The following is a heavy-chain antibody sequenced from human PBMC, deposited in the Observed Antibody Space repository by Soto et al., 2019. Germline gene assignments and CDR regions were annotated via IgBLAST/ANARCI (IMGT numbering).Heavy chain of an antibody. CDR1: WGSLIDLGDR. Sequence: LETLCNTWTVVWGSLIDLGDRWGWIHKPPGKGLEWIGSIYYSGSTYYNPSLKSRVTISVDTSKNQFSLKVRSVTAADTAVYYCARETYGDYVGYFDPWGQGIQVTVSS. D-gene: IGHD4-17*01. J-gene: IGHJ5*02. CDR3: ARETYGDYVGYFDP. V-gene: IGHV4-39*07. CDR2: IYYSGST.